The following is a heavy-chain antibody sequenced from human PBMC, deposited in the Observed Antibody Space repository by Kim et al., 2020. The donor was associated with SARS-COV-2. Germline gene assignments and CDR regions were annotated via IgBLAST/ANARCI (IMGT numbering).Heavy chain of an antibody. Sequence: LKSRVTISVDTSKNQFSLKLSSVTAADTAVYYCARSRYQAGYYYYGMDVWGQGTTVTVSS. V-gene: IGHV4-59*01. CDR3: ARSRYQAGYYYYGMDV. D-gene: IGHD2-2*01. J-gene: IGHJ6*02.